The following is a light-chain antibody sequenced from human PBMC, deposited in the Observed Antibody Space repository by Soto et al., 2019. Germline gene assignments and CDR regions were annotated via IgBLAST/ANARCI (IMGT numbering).Light chain of an antibody. J-gene: IGKJ4*01. V-gene: IGKV1-33*01. Sequence: DIQMTQSPSSLSASVGDRVTITCQASQDINNYLNWYQQKPGKDPNLLIYDASNFKTGGPSRFSGSGSGTEFTFTISSLQPEDIATYYYQHYDHLPPLSFGGGTKVEIK. CDR3: QHYDHLPPLS. CDR2: DAS. CDR1: QDINNY.